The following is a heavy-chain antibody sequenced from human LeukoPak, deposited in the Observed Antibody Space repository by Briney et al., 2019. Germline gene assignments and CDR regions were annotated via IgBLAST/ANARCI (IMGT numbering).Heavy chain of an antibody. J-gene: IGHJ3*02. Sequence: ASVKVACKASGGTFSSYATRWVRQAPGHGREWMGRIIPILGIANYAQKFQGSVTITADKSTSTAYMELSSLRSEDTAVYYCAKEYYYDSSGYPGAFDIWGQGTMVTVSS. V-gene: IGHV1-69*04. CDR2: IIPILGIA. CDR1: GGTFSSYA. D-gene: IGHD3-22*01. CDR3: AKEYYYDSSGYPGAFDI.